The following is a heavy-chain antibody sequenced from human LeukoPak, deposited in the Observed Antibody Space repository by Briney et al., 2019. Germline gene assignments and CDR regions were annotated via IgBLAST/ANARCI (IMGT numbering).Heavy chain of an antibody. J-gene: IGHJ6*03. Sequence: ASVKVSCKASGGTFSSYAISWVRQAPGQGLEWMGGIIPIFGTANYAQKFQGRVTITTDESTSTAYMELSSLRSEDTAVYYCARGPRYYYDSSGYYVTNHYYYYYMDVWGKGTTVTVSS. V-gene: IGHV1-69*05. D-gene: IGHD3-22*01. CDR2: IIPIFGTA. CDR1: GGTFSSYA. CDR3: ARGPRYYYDSSGYYVTNHYYYYYMDV.